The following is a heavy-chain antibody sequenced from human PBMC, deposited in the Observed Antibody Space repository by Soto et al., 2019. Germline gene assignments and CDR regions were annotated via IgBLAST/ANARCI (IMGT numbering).Heavy chain of an antibody. CDR3: AKDIAARNYYYYGMDV. D-gene: IGHD6-6*01. V-gene: IGHV3-30*18. Sequence: GGSLRLSCAASGFTFSSYGMHWVRQAPGKGLEWVAVISYDGSNKYYADSVKGRFTISRDNSKNTLYLQMNSLRAEDTAVYYCAKDIAARNYYYYGMDVWGQGTTVTVSS. CDR1: GFTFSSYG. J-gene: IGHJ6*02. CDR2: ISYDGSNK.